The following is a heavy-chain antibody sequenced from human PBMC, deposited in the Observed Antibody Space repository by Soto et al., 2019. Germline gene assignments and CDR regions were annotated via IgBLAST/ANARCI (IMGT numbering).Heavy chain of an antibody. V-gene: IGHV2-5*02. J-gene: IGHJ4*02. CDR1: GLSFTTGGMG. CDR3: AHLYWAVFGTRYYFDY. D-gene: IGHD3-10*02. CDR2: IYWEDAK. Sequence: QITLKESGPTLVKPTQTLTLTCTFSGLSFTTGGMGVGWIRQPPGKPLEWLALIYWEDAKRYSPSLKSRLTITKDAAINQVVLTLTNMDPADTVTYFCAHLYWAVFGTRYYFDYRCQGTLVTVSS.